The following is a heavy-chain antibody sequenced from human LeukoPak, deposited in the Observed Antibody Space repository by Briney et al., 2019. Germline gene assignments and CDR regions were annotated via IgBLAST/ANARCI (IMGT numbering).Heavy chain of an antibody. CDR2: ISRDGLIS. D-gene: IGHD5-18*01. Sequence: HSGGSLRLSCAASGFTFDDSPMHWVRQVPGKGLEWVSLISRDGLISYYVDSVKGRFIISRDSIKDSLYLQMNSLRTDDTAIYYCAEEDTAMVTLSHWGQGTLVTVSS. CDR1: GFTFDDSP. CDR3: AEEDTAMVTLSH. V-gene: IGHV3-43*01. J-gene: IGHJ4*02.